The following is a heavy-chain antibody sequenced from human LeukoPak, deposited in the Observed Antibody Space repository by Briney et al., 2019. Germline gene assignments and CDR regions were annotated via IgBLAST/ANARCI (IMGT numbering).Heavy chain of an antibody. J-gene: IGHJ5*02. CDR1: GYTFTGYY. V-gene: IGHV1-46*01. D-gene: IGHD1-26*01. CDR2: INPSGGST. Sequence: GASVKVSCKASGYTFTGYYMHWVRQAPGQGLEWMGIINPSGGSTSYAQKFQGRVTMTRDMSTSTVYMELSSLRSEDTAVYYCARDSGSYLRYHPRHRGGWFDPWGQGTLVTVSS. CDR3: ARDSGSYLRYHPRHRGGWFDP.